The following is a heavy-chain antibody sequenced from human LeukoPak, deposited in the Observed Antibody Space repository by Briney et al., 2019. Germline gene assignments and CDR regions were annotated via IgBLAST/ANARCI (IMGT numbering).Heavy chain of an antibody. D-gene: IGHD3-9*01. V-gene: IGHV4-61*02. CDR3: ARGKGGYFDWAD. Sequence: SQTLSLTCTVSAGSISSGSYYWSWIRQPAGKGLEWIARIYTSGSTHYNPSLKSQVTISVDTSKSQFSLKLSSVTAAGTAVYYCARGKGGYFDWADWGQGTLVTVSS. J-gene: IGHJ4*02. CDR1: AGSISSGSYY. CDR2: IYTSGST.